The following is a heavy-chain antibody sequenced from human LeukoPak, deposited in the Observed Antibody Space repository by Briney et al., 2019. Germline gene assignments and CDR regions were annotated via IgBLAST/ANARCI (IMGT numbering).Heavy chain of an antibody. CDR3: AKGHSSGLGY. V-gene: IGHV3-23*01. CDR2: ISGSGGCT. Sequence: GGSLRLSCAASGFTFSSYAMSWVRQAPGKGLEWVPAISGSGGCTYYADSVKGRFTISRDNSKNTLYLQMNSLRAEDTAVYYCAKGHSSGLGYWGQGTLVTVSS. D-gene: IGHD6-19*01. CDR1: GFTFSSYA. J-gene: IGHJ4*02.